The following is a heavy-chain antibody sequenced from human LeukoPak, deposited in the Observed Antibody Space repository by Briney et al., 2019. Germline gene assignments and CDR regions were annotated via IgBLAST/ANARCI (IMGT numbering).Heavy chain of an antibody. CDR2: ISSSSSYI. CDR3: ARGVITFGGVIVDFDY. V-gene: IGHV3-21*01. D-gene: IGHD3-16*02. CDR1: GFTFSSYS. J-gene: IGHJ4*02. Sequence: GGSLRLSCAASGFTFSSYSMNWVRQAPGKGLEWVSSISSSSSYIYYADSVKGRFTISRDNAKNSLYLQMNSLRAEDTGVYYCARGVITFGGVIVDFDYWGQGTLVTVSS.